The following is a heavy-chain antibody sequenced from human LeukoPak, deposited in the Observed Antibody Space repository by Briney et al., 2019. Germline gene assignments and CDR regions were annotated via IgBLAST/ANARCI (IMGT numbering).Heavy chain of an antibody. Sequence: GSLRLSCAASGFTFSSYSMNWVRQAPGKGLEWIGDIYHFGRTDYNPSLRSRVTISVDKPKNQFSLILTSVTAADTAVYYCAKVGPWFGALDQWGPGTLVTVSS. CDR1: GFTFSSYSM. CDR3: AKVGPWFGALDQ. CDR2: IYHFGRT. J-gene: IGHJ4*02. V-gene: IGHV4-4*02. D-gene: IGHD3-10*01.